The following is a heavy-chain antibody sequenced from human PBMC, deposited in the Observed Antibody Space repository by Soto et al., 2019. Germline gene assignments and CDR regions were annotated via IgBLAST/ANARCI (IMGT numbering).Heavy chain of an antibody. CDR1: GGSISSYY. J-gene: IGHJ4*02. CDR2: IYSKGST. D-gene: IGHD2-21*02. CDR3: ARDEKCGGDCYIFDY. Sequence: SSETLCLTCTASGGSISSYYWSWIRQPAGKGPEWIGRIYSKGSTKYDPSLKSRVTMSVDTSKNQFSLKLNSVTAADTAVYYCARDEKCGGDCYIFDYWGQGTLVTVSS. V-gene: IGHV4-4*07.